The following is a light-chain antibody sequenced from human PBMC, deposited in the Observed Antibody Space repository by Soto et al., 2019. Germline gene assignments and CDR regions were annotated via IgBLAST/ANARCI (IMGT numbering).Light chain of an antibody. J-gene: IGKJ4*01. CDR3: QQSYGVPLT. CDR1: QSVSNY. Sequence: DIQMTQSPSSLSASVGDRVTITCRASQSVSNYLTWYQQKPGKAPDLLIYAASSLQSGVPSRFSGSGSGTDFTLTISSLQPEDFATYYCQQSYGVPLTFGGGTKVEIK. V-gene: IGKV1-39*01. CDR2: AAS.